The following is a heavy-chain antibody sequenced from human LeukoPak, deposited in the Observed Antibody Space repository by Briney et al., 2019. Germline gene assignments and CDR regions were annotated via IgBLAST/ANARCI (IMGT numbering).Heavy chain of an antibody. CDR1: GFTFSSYG. D-gene: IGHD3-10*01. CDR3: ARGSYPGTYGSGRGFDY. J-gene: IGHJ4*02. Sequence: GRSLRLSCAASGFTFSSYGMHWVRQAPGKGLEWVAVIWYDGSNKYYADSVKGRFTISRDNSKNTLYLQMNSLRAEDTAVYYCARGSYPGTYGSGRGFDYWGQGTLVTVSS. V-gene: IGHV3-33*01. CDR2: IWYDGSNK.